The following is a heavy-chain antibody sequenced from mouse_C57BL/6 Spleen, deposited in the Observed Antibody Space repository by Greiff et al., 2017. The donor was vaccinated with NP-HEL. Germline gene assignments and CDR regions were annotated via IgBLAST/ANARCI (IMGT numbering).Heavy chain of an antibody. J-gene: IGHJ3*01. Sequence: EVKLQESGPGLVKPSQSLSLTCSVTGYSITSGYYWNWIRQFPGNKLEWMGYISYDGSNNYNPSLKNRISITRDTSKNQFFLKLNSVTTEDTATYYCARDHGWAWFAYWGQGTLVTVSA. CDR2: ISYDGSN. V-gene: IGHV3-6*01. D-gene: IGHD1-2*01. CDR3: ARDHGWAWFAY. CDR1: GYSITSGYY.